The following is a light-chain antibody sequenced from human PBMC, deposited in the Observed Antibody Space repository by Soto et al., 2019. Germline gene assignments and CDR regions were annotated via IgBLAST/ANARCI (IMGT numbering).Light chain of an antibody. CDR3: QQRSNWLIT. Sequence: EIVLTQSPATLSLSPGEGATLSCRASQSVSSYLVWYQQKPGQAPRLLIYDASNRATGIPARFSGSGSGTDFTLTISRLEPEDFAVYYCQQRSNWLITFGQGTRLEIK. J-gene: IGKJ5*01. CDR2: DAS. V-gene: IGKV3-11*01. CDR1: QSVSSY.